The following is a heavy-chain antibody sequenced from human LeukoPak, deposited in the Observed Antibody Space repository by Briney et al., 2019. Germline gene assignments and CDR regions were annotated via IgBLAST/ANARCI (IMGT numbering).Heavy chain of an antibody. CDR1: GFTFDDYA. D-gene: IGHD6-19*01. Sequence: SGGSLRLSGAASGFTFDDYAMHWVRQAPGKGLEWVSGISWNSGSIGYADSVKGRFTISRDNAKNSLYLQMNSLRAEDTALYYCAKVTYSSGWSDFDYWGQGTLVTVSS. CDR2: ISWNSGSI. V-gene: IGHV3-9*01. J-gene: IGHJ4*02. CDR3: AKVTYSSGWSDFDY.